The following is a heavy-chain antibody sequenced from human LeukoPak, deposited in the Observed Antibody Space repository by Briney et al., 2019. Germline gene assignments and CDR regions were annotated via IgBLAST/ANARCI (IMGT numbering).Heavy chain of an antibody. J-gene: IGHJ2*01. CDR1: GGSFSGYY. Sequence: SETLSLTCAVYGGSFSGYYWSWIRQPPGKGLEWIGEINHSGSTNYNPSLKSRVTISVDTSKNQFSLKLSSVTAADTAVYFCARILADAYSNSSFDLWGRGTLVIVSS. CDR3: ARILADAYSNSSFDL. V-gene: IGHV4-34*01. CDR2: INHSGST. D-gene: IGHD6-6*01.